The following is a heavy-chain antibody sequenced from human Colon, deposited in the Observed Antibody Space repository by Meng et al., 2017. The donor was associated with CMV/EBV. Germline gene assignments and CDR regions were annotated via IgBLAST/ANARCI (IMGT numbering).Heavy chain of an antibody. J-gene: IGHJ4*02. CDR1: GGSFSGYY. CDR2: INHSGSI. CDR3: VRGHTYYYGSGSYYLFDY. V-gene: IGHV4-34*01. Sequence: QVQLQQWGAGLLKPSETLSLTCAVYGGSFSGYYWSWIRQPPGKGLEWIGEINHSGSINYNPSLKSRVSISVDTSKNQFPLKLSSVTAADTAVYYCVRGHTYYYGSGSYYLFDYWGQGTLVTVSS. D-gene: IGHD3-10*01.